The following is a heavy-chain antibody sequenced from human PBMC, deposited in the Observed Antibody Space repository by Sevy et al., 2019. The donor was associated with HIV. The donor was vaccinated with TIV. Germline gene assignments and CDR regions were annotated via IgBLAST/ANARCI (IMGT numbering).Heavy chain of an antibody. Sequence: GESLKISCSASGFTFSNYAMHWVRQSPGKGLEYVSTLNNNAGNTYYADSVKGRFTVSRDNTKNTLYLQMSSLRAEDTAVYYCVKDLLSGGDWEAFDIWGQWTMVTVSS. V-gene: IGHV3-64D*06. CDR1: GFTFSNYA. CDR3: VKDLLSGGDWEAFDI. J-gene: IGHJ3*02. CDR2: LNNNAGNT. D-gene: IGHD2-21*02.